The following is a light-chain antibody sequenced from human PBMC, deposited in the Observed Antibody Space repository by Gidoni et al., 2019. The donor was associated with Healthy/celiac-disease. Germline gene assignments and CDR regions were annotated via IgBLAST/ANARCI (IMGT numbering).Light chain of an antibody. CDR1: QSVSSSY. J-gene: IGKJ2*01. CDR2: GAS. V-gene: IGKV3-20*01. Sequence: EIVLTQSPGTLSLSPGERATLSCRASQSVSSSYLAWYQQKPGQAPRLLIYGASSRATGIPDRFSGSGSGTDFTLTISRLDPEDFAVYYCQQYGSSPMYTFGQXTKLEIK. CDR3: QQYGSSPMYT.